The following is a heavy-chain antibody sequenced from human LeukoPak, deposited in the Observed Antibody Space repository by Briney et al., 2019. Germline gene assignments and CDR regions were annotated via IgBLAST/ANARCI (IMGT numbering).Heavy chain of an antibody. CDR1: EFTFSDYW. D-gene: IGHD6-13*01. CDR2: ISSSSSYI. CDR3: ARSIAAAGYFDY. J-gene: IGHJ4*02. Sequence: GGSLRLSCAASEFTFSDYWMSWVRQAPGKGLEWVSSISSSSSYIYYADSVKGRFTISRDNAKNPLYLQMNSLRAEDTAVYYCARSIAAAGYFDYWGQGTPVTVSS. V-gene: IGHV3-21*01.